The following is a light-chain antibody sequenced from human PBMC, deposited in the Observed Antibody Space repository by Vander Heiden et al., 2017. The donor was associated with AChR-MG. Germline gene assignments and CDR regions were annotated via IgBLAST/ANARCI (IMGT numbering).Light chain of an antibody. CDR2: AAS. Sequence: DIQMTQSPSSLSASVGDRVTITCRANQGISNSLAWYQQKPGKAPKLLLYAASRLESGVPSRFGGSGSGTDYTLTISSLQPEDFATYYCQQYYSTRGTFGQGTKVEIK. CDR1: QGISNS. J-gene: IGKJ1*01. V-gene: IGKV1-NL1*01. CDR3: QQYYSTRGT.